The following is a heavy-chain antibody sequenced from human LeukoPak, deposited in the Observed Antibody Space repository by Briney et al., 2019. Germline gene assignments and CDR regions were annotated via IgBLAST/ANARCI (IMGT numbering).Heavy chain of an antibody. D-gene: IGHD3-9*01. CDR1: GFMFSSNW. V-gene: IGHV3-7*03. Sequence: GGSLRLSCAASGFMFSSNWMSWVRLAPGKGLEWVANIKEDGTETYYVDSVKGRFTISRDNAKNSLYLQMNSLRAEDTAVYYWARVRQKTVFRYFDRVKRGMDGWGQGTTVTVSS. J-gene: IGHJ6*02. CDR3: ARVRQKTVFRYFDRVKRGMDG. CDR2: IKEDGTET.